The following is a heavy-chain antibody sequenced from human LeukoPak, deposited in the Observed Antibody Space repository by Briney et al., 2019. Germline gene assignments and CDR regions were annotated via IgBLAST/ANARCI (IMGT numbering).Heavy chain of an antibody. CDR1: GGTFSSYA. CDR2: IIPIFGTA. V-gene: IGHV1-69*13. D-gene: IGHD3-3*01. CDR3: ASLKNYDFWSGSRSDWYFDL. J-gene: IGHJ2*01. Sequence: GASVKVSCKASGGTFSSYAISWVRQAPGQGPEWMGGIIPIFGTANYAQKFQGRATITADESTSTAYMELSSLRSEDTAVYYCASLKNYDFWSGSRSDWYFDLWGRGTLVTVSS.